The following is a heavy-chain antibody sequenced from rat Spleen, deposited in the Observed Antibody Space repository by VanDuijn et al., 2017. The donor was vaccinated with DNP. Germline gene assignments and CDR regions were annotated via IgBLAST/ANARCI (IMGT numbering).Heavy chain of an antibody. CDR1: GFTFSDYA. D-gene: IGHD1-11*01. Sequence: EVQLVESGGGLVLPGRSLKLSCAASGFTFSDYAMAWVRQAPKKGLEWVATMSYDGRRTYYRDSVRGRFTISRDNAKSTLYLQMNSLRSEDTATYYCARGGRSYFDYWGQGVMVTVSS. V-gene: IGHV5-17*01. CDR3: ARGGRSYFDY. CDR2: MSYDGRRT. J-gene: IGHJ2*01.